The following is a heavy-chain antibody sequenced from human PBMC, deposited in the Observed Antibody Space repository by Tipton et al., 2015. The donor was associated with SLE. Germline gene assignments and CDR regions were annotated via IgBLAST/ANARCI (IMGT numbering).Heavy chain of an antibody. V-gene: IGHV4-30-2*01. CDR1: GGSISSGGYS. J-gene: IGHJ2*01. Sequence: TLSLTCAVSGGSISSGGYSWSWIRQPPGKGLEWIGYIYHSGSTYYNPSLKSRVTISVDTSKNQFSLKLSSVTAADTAVYYCARRETGDEYFDLWGRGTLVTVSS. CDR3: ARRETGDEYFDL. CDR2: IYHSGST. D-gene: IGHD7-27*01.